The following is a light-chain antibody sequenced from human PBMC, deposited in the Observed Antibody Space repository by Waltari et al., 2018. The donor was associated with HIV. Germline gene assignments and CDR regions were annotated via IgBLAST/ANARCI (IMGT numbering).Light chain of an antibody. CDR1: RSDIGAYNY. Sequence: QSALAQPASVSGSPGQSITFSCTGTRSDIGAYNYVSWYQKHPDKAPKVIIYRVKSRPSGVSDRVSGSKSGNTASLTISGLQAEDEADYYCSSYTTSNTYVFGRGTTVSVL. CDR2: RVK. J-gene: IGLJ1*01. V-gene: IGLV2-14*01. CDR3: SSYTTSNTYV.